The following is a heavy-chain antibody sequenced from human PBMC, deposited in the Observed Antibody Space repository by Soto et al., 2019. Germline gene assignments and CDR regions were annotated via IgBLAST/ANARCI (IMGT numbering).Heavy chain of an antibody. CDR2: INPNSGGT. CDR1: GYTFTGYY. CDR3: ARVPIVGATAGYYGMDV. V-gene: IGHV1-2*04. Sequence: QVQLVQSGAEVKKPGASVKVSCKASGYTFTGYYMHWVRQAPGQGLEWMGWINPNSGGTNYAQKFQGWVTMTRDTSISTAYMELRRLRSDDTAVYYCARVPIVGATAGYYGMDVWGQGTTVTVSS. J-gene: IGHJ6*02. D-gene: IGHD1-26*01.